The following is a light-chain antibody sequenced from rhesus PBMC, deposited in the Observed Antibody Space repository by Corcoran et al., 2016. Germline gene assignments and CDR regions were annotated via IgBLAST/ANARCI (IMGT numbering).Light chain of an antibody. CDR3: LQHYSYPRT. Sequence: DIQMTQSPSSLSASVGDTVTITCRASQEIRRYLNWFQQKPGKAPELLIYAASSLESGVQTKFSGSGAGTDFNITISSLQPEEFAVYYLLQHYSYPRTFGQGTKVEI. CDR1: QEIRRY. CDR2: AAS. J-gene: IGKJ1*01. V-gene: IGKV1-28*01.